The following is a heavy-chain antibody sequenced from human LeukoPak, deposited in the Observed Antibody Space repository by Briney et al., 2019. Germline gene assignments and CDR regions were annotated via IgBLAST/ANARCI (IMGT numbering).Heavy chain of an antibody. D-gene: IGHD3-9*01. CDR1: GGSISSSSYY. V-gene: IGHV4-39*07. CDR2: INHSGST. Sequence: SETLSLTCTVSGGSISSSSYYWSWIRQPPGKGLEWIGEINHSGSTNYNPSLKSRVTISVDTSKNQFSLKLSSVTAADTAVYCCARSQDDILTGYYTSYFDYWGQGTLVTVSS. J-gene: IGHJ4*02. CDR3: ARSQDDILTGYYTSYFDY.